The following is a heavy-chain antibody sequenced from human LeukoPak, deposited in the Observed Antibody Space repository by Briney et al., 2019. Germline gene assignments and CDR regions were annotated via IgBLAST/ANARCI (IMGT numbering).Heavy chain of an antibody. Sequence: PGGCLRLSCAASGFTFSSYGMHWVRQAPGKGLEWVAVIWYDGSNKYYADSVKGRFTISRDNSKNTLYLQMNSLRAEDTAVYYCARTTHSGSYYNYFDYWGQGTLVTVSS. V-gene: IGHV3-33*01. D-gene: IGHD3-10*01. J-gene: IGHJ4*02. CDR2: IWYDGSNK. CDR1: GFTFSSYG. CDR3: ARTTHSGSYYNYFDY.